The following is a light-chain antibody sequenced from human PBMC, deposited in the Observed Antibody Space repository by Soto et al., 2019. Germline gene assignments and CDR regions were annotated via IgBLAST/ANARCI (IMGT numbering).Light chain of an antibody. CDR3: QQYGSSPRIT. CDR1: QSVSSSY. V-gene: IGKV3-20*01. CDR2: GAS. J-gene: IGKJ5*01. Sequence: EIVLTQSPGTLSLSPGERATLSCRASQSVSSSYLAWYQQKPGQAPRLLIYGASSSATGIPDRFSGSGSGTDFTLTISRLEPEDFAVYYCQQYGSSPRITFGQVTRLEIK.